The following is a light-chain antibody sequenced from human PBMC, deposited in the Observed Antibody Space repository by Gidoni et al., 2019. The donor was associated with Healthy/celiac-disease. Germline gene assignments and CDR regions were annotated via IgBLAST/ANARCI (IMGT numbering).Light chain of an antibody. Sequence: DIQMIQSPSTLSASVGDRVTITCRASQSISSWLAWYQQKPGKSPKLLIYKASSSESGVPSRFSGSGSGTEFTLTISSLQPDDFATYYCQQYNSYSTFGQGTKVESK. J-gene: IGKJ1*01. CDR1: QSISSW. CDR3: QQYNSYST. V-gene: IGKV1-5*03. CDR2: KAS.